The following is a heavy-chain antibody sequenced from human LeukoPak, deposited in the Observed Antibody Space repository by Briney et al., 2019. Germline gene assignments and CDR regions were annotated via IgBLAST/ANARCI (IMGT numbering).Heavy chain of an antibody. CDR2: INGDGSSI. V-gene: IGHV3-74*01. D-gene: IGHD3-10*01. CDR1: GFTFSSYW. CDR3: ASGTYYSDY. Sequence: GGSLRPSCAASGFTFSSYWMHWVRQAPGKGLVWVSRINGDGSSISYADSVKGRFTISRDNAKNTLYLQMNSLRAEDTAVYYCASGTYYSDYWGQGTLVTVSS. J-gene: IGHJ4*02.